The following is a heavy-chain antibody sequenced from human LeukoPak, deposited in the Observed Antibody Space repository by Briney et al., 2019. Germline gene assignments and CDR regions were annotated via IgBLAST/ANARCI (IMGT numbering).Heavy chain of an antibody. CDR1: GFTFSSYS. CDR2: ISSSSSYI. J-gene: IGHJ4*02. Sequence: GGSLRLSCAASGFTFSSYSMNWVRQAPGKGLEWVSSISSSSSYIYYADSVKGRFTISRDNAKNSLYLQMNSLRAEDTAVYYCAGDLGAVAGVPPPDYWGQGTLVTVSS. CDR3: AGDLGAVAGVPPPDY. D-gene: IGHD6-19*01. V-gene: IGHV3-21*01.